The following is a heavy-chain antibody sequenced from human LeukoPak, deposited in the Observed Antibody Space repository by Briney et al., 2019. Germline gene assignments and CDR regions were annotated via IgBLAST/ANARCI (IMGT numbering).Heavy chain of an antibody. J-gene: IGHJ4*02. Sequence: PGGSLRLSCAASGFTFSSYGMHWVRQAPGKGLEWVAAISYDGSNKYYADSVKGRFTISRDNSKNTLYLQMNSLRAEDTAVYYCAKDVPPFLLGATLDYWGQGTLVTVSS. V-gene: IGHV3-30*18. CDR3: AKDVPPFLLGATLDY. CDR2: ISYDGSNK. D-gene: IGHD1-26*01. CDR1: GFTFSSYG.